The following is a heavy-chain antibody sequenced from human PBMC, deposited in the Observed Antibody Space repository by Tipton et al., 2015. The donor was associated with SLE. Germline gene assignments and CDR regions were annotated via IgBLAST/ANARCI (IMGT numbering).Heavy chain of an antibody. D-gene: IGHD6-6*01. CDR1: GGSISSYY. Sequence: TLSLTCTVSGGSISSYYWSWIRQPPGKGLEWIGYIYYSGSTNYNPSLKSRVTISVDTSKNQFSLKLSSVTAADTAVYYCARRRYSSSSRPYWYFDLWGRGTLFTVSS. CDR3: ARRRYSSSSRPYWYFDL. J-gene: IGHJ2*01. V-gene: IGHV4-59*08. CDR2: IYYSGST.